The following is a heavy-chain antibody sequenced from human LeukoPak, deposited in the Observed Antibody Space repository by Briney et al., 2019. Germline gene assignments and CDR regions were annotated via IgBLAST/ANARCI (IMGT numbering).Heavy chain of an antibody. J-gene: IGHJ3*02. Sequence: SGGSLRLFCAASGFTVSSNYMSWVRQAPGKGLEWVSVIYSGGSTYYADSVKGRFTISRDNSKNTLYLQMNSLRAEDTAVYYCAREGMDAFDIWGQGTMVTVSS. V-gene: IGHV3-66*02. D-gene: IGHD6-13*01. CDR1: GFTVSSNY. CDR2: IYSGGST. CDR3: AREGMDAFDI.